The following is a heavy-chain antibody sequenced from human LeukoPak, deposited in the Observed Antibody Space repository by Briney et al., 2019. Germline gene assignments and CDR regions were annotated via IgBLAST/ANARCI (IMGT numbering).Heavy chain of an antibody. CDR1: GYTFAIYF. CDR3: ARTKGLFDH. V-gene: IGHV1-46*01. CDR2: INPSGGST. Sequence: ASVKVSCKASGYTFAIYFIHWVRQAPGQGLAWMGIINPSGGSTSYTQKFQGRLTMTRDTSTRTVYMELSSLRSKDTAVYYCARTKGLFDHWGQGTLVTVSS. J-gene: IGHJ4*02.